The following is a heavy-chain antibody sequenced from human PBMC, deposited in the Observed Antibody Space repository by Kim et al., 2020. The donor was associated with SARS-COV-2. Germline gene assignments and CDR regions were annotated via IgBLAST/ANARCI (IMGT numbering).Heavy chain of an antibody. Sequence: GGSLRLSCAASGFTFSSYGMHWVRQAPGKGLEWVAVIWYDGSNKYYADSVKGRFTISRDNSKNTLYLQMNSLRAEDTAVYYCAKATTYYYDSSGYPYMGGADSWGQGTLVTVSS. J-gene: IGHJ4*02. CDR2: IWYDGSNK. CDR3: AKATTYYYDSSGYPYMGGADS. D-gene: IGHD3-22*01. V-gene: IGHV3-33*06. CDR1: GFTFSSYG.